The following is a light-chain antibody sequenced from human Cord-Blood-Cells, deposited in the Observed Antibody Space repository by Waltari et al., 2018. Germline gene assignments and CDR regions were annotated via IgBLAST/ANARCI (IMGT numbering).Light chain of an antibody. V-gene: IGLV2-14*01. Sequence: QSSLPHPPSKHGSPGTSIPLPSTGTSSAAGAYNYVSWYQHHPGKATKLMIYEVSNLPSGVSNRFSGSKSGNTASLTISGLQAEDEADYYCSSYTSSSTLVFGGGTKLTVL. CDR1: SSAAGAYNY. CDR2: EVS. CDR3: SSYTSSSTLV. J-gene: IGLJ2*01.